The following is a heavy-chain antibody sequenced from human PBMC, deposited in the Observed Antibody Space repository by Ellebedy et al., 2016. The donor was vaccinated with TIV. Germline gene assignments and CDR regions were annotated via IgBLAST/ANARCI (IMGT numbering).Heavy chain of an antibody. CDR1: GYTLTELS. D-gene: IGHD3-9*01. CDR3: ATGILTGSTYYYYYGMDV. J-gene: IGHJ6*02. Sequence: ASVKVSCXVSGYTLTELSMHWVRQAPGKGLEWMGGFDPEDGETIYAQKFQGRVTMTEDTSTDTAYMELSSLRSEDTAVYYCATGILTGSTYYYYYGMDVWGQGTTVTVSS. CDR2: FDPEDGET. V-gene: IGHV1-24*01.